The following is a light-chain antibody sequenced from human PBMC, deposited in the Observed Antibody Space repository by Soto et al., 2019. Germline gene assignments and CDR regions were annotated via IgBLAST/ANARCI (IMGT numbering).Light chain of an antibody. CDR3: QQYSSSPQT. V-gene: IGKV3-20*01. Sequence: EIVLTQSPGTLSLSPGERATLSCRASQSVSSSYLAWYQQKPGQAPRLLIYAASSRAPGIPDRFSGSGSGTDFTLTISRLEPEDFAVYYCQQYSSSPQTFGQGTNVEIK. CDR1: QSVSSSY. CDR2: AAS. J-gene: IGKJ1*01.